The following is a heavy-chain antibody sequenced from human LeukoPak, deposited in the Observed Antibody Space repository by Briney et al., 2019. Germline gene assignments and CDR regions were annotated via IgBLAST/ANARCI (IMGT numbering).Heavy chain of an antibody. CDR3: ARTTVTKFDY. J-gene: IGHJ4*02. Sequence: PSETLSLTCTVSGGSISSGSYYWSWIRQPPGKGLEWVGEINHSGSTNYNPSLKSRVTISVDTSKNQFSLKLSSVTAADTAVYYCARTTVTKFDYWGQGTLVTVSS. D-gene: IGHD4-17*01. CDR2: INHSGST. V-gene: IGHV4-39*07. CDR1: GGSISSGSYY.